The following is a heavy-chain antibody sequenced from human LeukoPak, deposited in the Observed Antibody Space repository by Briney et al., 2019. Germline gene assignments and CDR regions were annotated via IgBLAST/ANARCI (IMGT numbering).Heavy chain of an antibody. Sequence: SETLSLTCTVSGYSISSGYYWGWIRQPPGKGLEWIGSIYYSGSTYYNPSLKSRVTISVDTSKNQFSLKLSSVTAADTAVYYCASRGYYYDSSGYAYFDYWGQGTLVTVSS. J-gene: IGHJ4*02. D-gene: IGHD3-22*01. CDR2: IYYSGST. CDR1: GYSISSGYY. CDR3: ASRGYYYDSSGYAYFDY. V-gene: IGHV4-38-2*02.